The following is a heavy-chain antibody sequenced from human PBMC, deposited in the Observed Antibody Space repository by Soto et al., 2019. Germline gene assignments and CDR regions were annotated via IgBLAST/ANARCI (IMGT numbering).Heavy chain of an antibody. V-gene: IGHV1-3*01. Sequence: QVQLVQSGAEVKKPGASVKVSCKASGYTFTSYAMHWVRQAPGQRREWMGWINAGNGNTKYSQKFQGRVTISRDTAASTAYMELSSLRSEDTAVYYCARDKAYNWNRTPFDYWGQGTLVTVSS. CDR2: INAGNGNT. CDR3: ARDKAYNWNRTPFDY. D-gene: IGHD1-20*01. J-gene: IGHJ4*02. CDR1: GYTFTSYA.